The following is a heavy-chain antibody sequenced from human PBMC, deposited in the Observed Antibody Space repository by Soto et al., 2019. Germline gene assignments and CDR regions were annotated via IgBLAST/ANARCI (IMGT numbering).Heavy chain of an antibody. CDR2: ISGSGHAT. Sequence: EMRLLESGGGSVSPGASARLSCLTSGFMFDNYAMSWVRQSPARGLEWVAAISGSGHATYYTQSVRGRFTISRDKSKKAVFLQMNNLRTEDTAIYYCSRGRYFDASGGCANYWGLVTLVTVSP. D-gene: IGHD5-12*01. J-gene: IGHJ4*02. CDR1: GFMFDNYA. CDR3: SRGRYFDASGGCANY. V-gene: IGHV3-23*01.